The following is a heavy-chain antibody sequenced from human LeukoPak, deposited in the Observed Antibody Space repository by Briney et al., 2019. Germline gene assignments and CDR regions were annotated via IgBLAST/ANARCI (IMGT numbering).Heavy chain of an antibody. Sequence: ASVKVSCTASGYTFTGYYMHWVRQAPGQGLEWMGWINPNSGGTNYAQKFQGWVTMTRDTSISTAYMELSRLRSHDTAVYYCSRGNCSGGSCYESYYFDYWGQGTLVTVSS. V-gene: IGHV1-2*04. CDR1: GYTFTGYY. J-gene: IGHJ4*02. CDR2: INPNSGGT. CDR3: SRGNCSGGSCYESYYFDY. D-gene: IGHD2-15*01.